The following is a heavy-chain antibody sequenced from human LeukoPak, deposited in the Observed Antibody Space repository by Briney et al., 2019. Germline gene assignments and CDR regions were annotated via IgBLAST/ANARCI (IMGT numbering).Heavy chain of an antibody. Sequence: SQTLSLTCTVSGGSISSGSYYWSWIRQPAGKGLEWIGRIYTSGSTNYNPSLKSRVTISVDTSKNQFSLKLSSVTAADTAVYYCARHGGSVSYVDYWGQGTLVTVSS. CDR1: GGSISSGSYY. J-gene: IGHJ4*02. CDR2: IYTSGST. CDR3: ARHGGSVSYVDY. V-gene: IGHV4-61*02. D-gene: IGHD3-10*01.